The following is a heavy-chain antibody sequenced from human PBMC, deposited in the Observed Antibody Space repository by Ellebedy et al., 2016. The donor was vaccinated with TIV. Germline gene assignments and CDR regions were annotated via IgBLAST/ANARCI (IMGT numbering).Heavy chain of an antibody. V-gene: IGHV4-61*01. D-gene: IGHD5-18*01. J-gene: IGHJ4*02. Sequence: MPSETLSLTCAVSGDSVSSDSYYWTWIRQPPGKGMEWIGYIYNSGRTDYNPSLKSRVTISVDPSKNQFSLKLDSVTTADTAIYYCASPEPYNFGSFDYWGQGALVTVSS. CDR3: ASPEPYNFGSFDY. CDR2: IYNSGRT. CDR1: GDSVSSDSYY.